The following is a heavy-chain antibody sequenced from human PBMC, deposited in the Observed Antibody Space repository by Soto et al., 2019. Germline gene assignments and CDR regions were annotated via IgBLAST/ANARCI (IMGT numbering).Heavy chain of an antibody. CDR3: ARDPRIVGATHFDY. D-gene: IGHD1-26*01. Sequence: SKTLSLTCTVSGGSSSSYYWSWIRQPAGKGLEWIGRIYTSGSTNYNPSLKSRVTMSVDTSKNQFSLKLSSVTAADTAVYYCARDPRIVGATHFDYWGQGTLVIVS. J-gene: IGHJ4*02. CDR1: GGSSSSYY. V-gene: IGHV4-4*07. CDR2: IYTSGST.